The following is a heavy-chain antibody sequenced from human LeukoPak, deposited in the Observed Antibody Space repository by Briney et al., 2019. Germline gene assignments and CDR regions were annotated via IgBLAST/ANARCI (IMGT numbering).Heavy chain of an antibody. Sequence: SETLSLTCAVYGGSFSNYYWSWIGQPPGMGLEWFGEINDSGRINYNPSLMSRVTVSVDTSKNQFSLRLTSVTATDTAVYYCARRWNYGRNYYIDAWGNGATVSVSS. V-gene: IGHV4-34*01. CDR2: INDSGRI. D-gene: IGHD1-7*01. J-gene: IGHJ6*03. CDR1: GGSFSNYY. CDR3: ARRWNYGRNYYIDA.